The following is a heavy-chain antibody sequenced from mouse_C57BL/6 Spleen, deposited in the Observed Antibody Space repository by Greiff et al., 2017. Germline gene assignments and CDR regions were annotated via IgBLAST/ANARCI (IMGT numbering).Heavy chain of an antibody. Sequence: QVQLQQPGAELVKPGASVKMSCKASGYTFTSYWITWVKQRPGQGLEWIGDIYPGSGSTNYNEKFKSKATLTVDTSSSTAYMQLSSLTSEDSAVYYCARRGIYYGNYEWYFDVWGTGTTVTVSS. V-gene: IGHV1-55*01. CDR3: ARRGIYYGNYEWYFDV. J-gene: IGHJ1*03. CDR1: GYTFTSYW. D-gene: IGHD2-1*01. CDR2: IYPGSGST.